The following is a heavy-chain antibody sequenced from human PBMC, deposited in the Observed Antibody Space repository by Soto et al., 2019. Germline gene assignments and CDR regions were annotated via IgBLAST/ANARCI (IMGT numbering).Heavy chain of an antibody. Sequence: SETLSLTCSVSGGSISNSSYLWGWVRQPPGKGLQWIGSVSHIGSTNYNPSLKSRLTISVGTSKTQSSLRLDSVTAADTAVYYCSSIAVSGPRTGFDYWGQGILVTVSS. CDR1: GGSISNSSYL. CDR3: SSIAVSGPRTGFDY. D-gene: IGHD6-19*01. CDR2: VSHIGST. J-gene: IGHJ4*02. V-gene: IGHV4-39*01.